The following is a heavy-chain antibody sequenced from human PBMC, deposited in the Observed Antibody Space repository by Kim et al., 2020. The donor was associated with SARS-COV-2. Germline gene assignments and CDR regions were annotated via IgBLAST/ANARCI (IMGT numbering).Heavy chain of an antibody. J-gene: IGHJ4*02. CDR3: ARWGRYGASFDY. Sequence: NNHPPLQSRVTIYVDPSKNQFSMKLSSETAADTAVYYCARWGRYGASFDYWGPGTLVTVSS. V-gene: IGHV4-59*03. D-gene: IGHD4-17*01.